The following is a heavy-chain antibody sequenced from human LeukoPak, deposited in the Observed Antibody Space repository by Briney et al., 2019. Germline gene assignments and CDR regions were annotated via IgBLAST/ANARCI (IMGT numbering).Heavy chain of an antibody. D-gene: IGHD3-22*01. CDR1: GGSISSYY. CDR2: IYYSGST. CDR3: ARDSDYYDSSGYYYSNWFDP. J-gene: IGHJ5*02. V-gene: IGHV4-59*06. Sequence: PSETLSLTCTVSGGSISSYYWSWIRQPPGKGLEWIGYIYYSGSTYYNPSLKSRVTISVDTSKNQFSLKLSSVTAADTAVHYCARDSDYYDSSGYYYSNWFDPWGQGTLVTVSS.